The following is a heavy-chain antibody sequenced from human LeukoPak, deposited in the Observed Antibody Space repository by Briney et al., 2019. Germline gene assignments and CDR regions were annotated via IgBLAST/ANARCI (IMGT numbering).Heavy chain of an antibody. CDR2: IYTSGST. CDR3: ARDNKQWLVQRGYYYYYYMDV. V-gene: IGHV4-4*07. J-gene: IGHJ6*03. CDR1: GGSISSYY. D-gene: IGHD6-19*01. Sequence: SETLSLTCTVSGGSISSYYWSWIRQPAGKGLEWIGRIYTSGSTNYNPSLKSRVTMSVDTSKNQFSLKLSSVTAADTAVYYCARDNKQWLVQRGYYYYYYMDVWGKGTTVTISS.